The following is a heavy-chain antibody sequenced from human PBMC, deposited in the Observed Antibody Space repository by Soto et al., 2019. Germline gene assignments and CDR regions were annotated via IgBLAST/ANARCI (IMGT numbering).Heavy chain of an antibody. CDR1: GGTFSSYA. CDR2: IIPIFGTA. CDR3: AGTLNSSSRWWGMDV. J-gene: IGHJ6*02. Sequence: QVQLVQSGAEVKKPGSSVKVSCKASGGTFSSYAISWVRQAPGQGLEWMGGIIPIFGTANYAQKFQGRVTITTAASTSTAYMELSSLRSEDTAVYYCAGTLNSSSRWWGMDVWGQGTTVTVSS. V-gene: IGHV1-69*01. D-gene: IGHD6-13*01.